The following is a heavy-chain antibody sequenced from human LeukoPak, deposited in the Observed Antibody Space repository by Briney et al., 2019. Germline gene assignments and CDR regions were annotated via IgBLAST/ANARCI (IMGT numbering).Heavy chain of an antibody. CDR1: GFTFNNYA. V-gene: IGHV3-23*01. Sequence: GGSLRLSCAASGFTFNNYAMTWVRQAPGKGLEWVSAITGSGASTNYADSVKGRFTISRDNSKNTIYLQMNSLRAEDTAKYYCAKRSSTSSGYFDFWGRGTLVTVSS. D-gene: IGHD3-22*01. CDR3: AKRSSTSSGYFDF. CDR2: ITGSGAST. J-gene: IGHJ4*02.